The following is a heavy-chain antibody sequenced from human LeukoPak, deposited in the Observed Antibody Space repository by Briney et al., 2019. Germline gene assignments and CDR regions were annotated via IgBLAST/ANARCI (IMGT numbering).Heavy chain of an antibody. D-gene: IGHD6-13*01. Sequence: GGSLRLSCAASGFTFSSYSMNWVRQAPGKGLEWVSSISSSSYIYYADSVKGRFTISRDNAKNSLYLQMNSLRAEDTAVYYCARDRPTDLVAAAGLNPFDYWGQGTLVTVSS. V-gene: IGHV3-21*01. CDR3: ARDRPTDLVAAAGLNPFDY. CDR2: ISSSSYI. CDR1: GFTFSSYS. J-gene: IGHJ4*02.